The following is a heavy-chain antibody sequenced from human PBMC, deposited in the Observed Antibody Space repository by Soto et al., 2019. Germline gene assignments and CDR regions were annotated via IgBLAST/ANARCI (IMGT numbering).Heavy chain of an antibody. CDR1: GGYISSSVYY. Sequence: ETLSLTCTVSGGYISSSVYYWGWIRQPPGKGLEWIGSIYYSGSTYYNPSLKSRVTISVDTSKNQFSLKLSSVTAADTAVYYCARAPRNDFWSGYYTGNGVSWFDPWGQGTLVTVSS. V-gene: IGHV4-39*01. D-gene: IGHD3-3*01. CDR3: ARAPRNDFWSGYYTGNGVSWFDP. CDR2: IYYSGST. J-gene: IGHJ5*02.